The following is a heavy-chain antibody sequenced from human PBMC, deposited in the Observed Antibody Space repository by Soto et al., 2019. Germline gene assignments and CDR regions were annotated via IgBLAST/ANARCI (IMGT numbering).Heavy chain of an antibody. CDR1: GGSISSGGYY. CDR3: ARDPPRESLYDYVWGSYRYYGDAFDI. V-gene: IGHV4-31*03. CDR2: IYYSGST. D-gene: IGHD3-16*02. Sequence: QVQLQESGPGLVKPSQTLSLTCTVSGGSISSGGYYWSWIRQHPGKGLEWIGYIYYSGSTYYNPSLKSRVTISVDTSKNQFSLKLSSVTAADTAVYYCARDPPRESLYDYVWGSYRYYGDAFDIWGQGTMVTVSS. J-gene: IGHJ3*02.